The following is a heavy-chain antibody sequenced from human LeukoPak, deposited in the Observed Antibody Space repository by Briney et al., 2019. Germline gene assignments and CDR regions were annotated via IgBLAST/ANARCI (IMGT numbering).Heavy chain of an antibody. CDR2: ISNSGGST. CDR3: AKVRSRHDYGDFFDY. J-gene: IGHJ4*02. CDR1: GYTFSSYV. D-gene: IGHD4-17*01. Sequence: GGSLRLSCEASGYTFSSYVMSWVRQAPGKGLEWVSSISNSGGSTYYADSVKGRFTISRDNSKNTLYLQMNSLRAEDTAVYYCAKVRSRHDYGDFFDYWGQGTLVTASS. V-gene: IGHV3-23*01.